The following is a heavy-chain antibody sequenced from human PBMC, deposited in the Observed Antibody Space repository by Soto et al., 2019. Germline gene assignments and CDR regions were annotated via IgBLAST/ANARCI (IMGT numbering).Heavy chain of an antibody. D-gene: IGHD7-27*01. V-gene: IGHV4-30-4*01. CDR2: IYKSATT. J-gene: IGHJ5*01. Sequence: SETLSLTCSVSGDSISNLDYFWAWIRQPPGQALEYIGYIYKSATTYYNPSFESRVAISVDTSKSQFSLNVTSVTAADTAVYFCARGRYCLTGRCFPNWLESGGQGARVTVSS. CDR1: GDSISNLDYF. CDR3: ARGRYCLTGRCFPNWLES.